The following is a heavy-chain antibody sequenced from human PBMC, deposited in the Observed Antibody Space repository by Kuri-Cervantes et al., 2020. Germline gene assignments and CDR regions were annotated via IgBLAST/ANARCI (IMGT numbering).Heavy chain of an antibody. D-gene: IGHD2-21*01. CDR1: GGTFSSYG. J-gene: IGHJ6*02. CDR3: ASGIKQGYYYYGMDV. CDR2: ISAYNGNT. Sequence: ASVKVSCKASGGTFSSYGISWVRQAPGQGLEWMGWISAYNGNTNYAQKLQGRVTMTTDTSTSTAYMELRSLRSDDTAVYYCASGIKQGYYYYGMDVWGQGTTVTVSS. V-gene: IGHV1-18*01.